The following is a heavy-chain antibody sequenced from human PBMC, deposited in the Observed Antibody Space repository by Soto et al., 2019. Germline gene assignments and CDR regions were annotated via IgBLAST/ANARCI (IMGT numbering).Heavy chain of an antibody. CDR1: GFSLTTSPVG. V-gene: IGHV2-5*02. CDR2: IYWDNDK. CDR3: AHRLGGSSWNDGYFDF. D-gene: IGHD1-1*01. J-gene: IGHJ4*02. Sequence: QITLKESGPTLVEPTEALAQTCSFSGFSLTTSPVGVGWFRQPPGKALEWLAVIYWDNDKRYNPSLKTRITITKDTSRNEVALTMTDMEPKDTATYFCAHRLGGSSWNDGYFDFWGQGFLVTVS.